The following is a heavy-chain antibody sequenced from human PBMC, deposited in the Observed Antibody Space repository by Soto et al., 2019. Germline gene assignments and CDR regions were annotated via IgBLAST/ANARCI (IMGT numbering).Heavy chain of an antibody. CDR2: ISYDGSNK. J-gene: IGHJ4*02. Sequence: PGVSLRLSCAASGFTFSSYGMHWVRQAPGKGLEWVAVISYDGSNKYYADSVEGRFTISRDNSKNTLYLQMNSIRTEGTAVYYCAKDLGLWKKFDYWGQGTLVTVSS. V-gene: IGHV3-30*18. CDR3: AKDLGLWKKFDY. CDR1: GFTFSSYG. D-gene: IGHD5-18*01.